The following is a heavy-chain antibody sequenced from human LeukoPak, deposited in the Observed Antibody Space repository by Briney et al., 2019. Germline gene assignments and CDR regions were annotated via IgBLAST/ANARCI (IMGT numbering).Heavy chain of an antibody. V-gene: IGHV1-18*04. CDR3: ARPIYGSGSFGWFDP. CDR1: GYTFTGYG. Sequence: ASVKVSCKASGYTFTGYGISWVRQAPGQGLEWMGWISAYNGNTNYAQKLQGRVTMTTDTSTSTAYMELRSLRSDDTAVYYCARPIYGSGSFGWFDPWGQGTLVTVSS. J-gene: IGHJ5*02. CDR2: ISAYNGNT. D-gene: IGHD3-10*01.